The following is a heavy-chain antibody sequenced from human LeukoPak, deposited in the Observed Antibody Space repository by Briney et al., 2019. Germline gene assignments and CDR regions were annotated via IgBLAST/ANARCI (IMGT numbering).Heavy chain of an antibody. Sequence: GGSLRLSCAASGFTFSSYAMSWVRQAPGKGLEWVSAISGSGGSTYYADSVKGRFTISRDNSKNTLYQQMNSLRAEDTAVYYCAKLGSGYSYGYHEEKVGYFDYWGQGTLVTVSS. CDR3: AKLGSGYSYGYHEEKVGYFDY. D-gene: IGHD5-18*01. CDR1: GFTFSSYA. V-gene: IGHV3-23*01. CDR2: ISGSGGST. J-gene: IGHJ4*02.